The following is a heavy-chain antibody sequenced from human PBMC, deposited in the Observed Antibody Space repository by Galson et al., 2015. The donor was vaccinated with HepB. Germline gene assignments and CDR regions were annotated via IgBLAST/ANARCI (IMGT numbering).Heavy chain of an antibody. Sequence: SETLSLTCTVSGGSISSGSYYWGWIRQPPGKGLEWIGSIYYNGSTYYNPSLKSRVTISVDRSKNQFSLKLTSVTAADTAVYYCARTNYDSSGYTIDYWGQGTLVTVSS. D-gene: IGHD3-22*01. CDR3: ARTNYDSSGYTIDY. CDR1: GGSISSGSYY. CDR2: IYYNGST. V-gene: IGHV4-39*07. J-gene: IGHJ4*02.